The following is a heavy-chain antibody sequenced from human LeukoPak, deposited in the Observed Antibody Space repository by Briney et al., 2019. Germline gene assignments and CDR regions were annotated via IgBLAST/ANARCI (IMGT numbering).Heavy chain of an antibody. CDR1: GGSISSYY. Sequence: SETLSLTCTVSGGSISSYYWSWIRQPAGQGLEWIGRIYSSGSTNYNPSIKSRVTMSVDTFKNQFSLRLSSVTAADTAMYYCASVSRGYYIDYWGQGTLVTVSS. J-gene: IGHJ4*02. V-gene: IGHV4-4*07. D-gene: IGHD3-22*01. CDR2: IYSSGST. CDR3: ASVSRGYYIDY.